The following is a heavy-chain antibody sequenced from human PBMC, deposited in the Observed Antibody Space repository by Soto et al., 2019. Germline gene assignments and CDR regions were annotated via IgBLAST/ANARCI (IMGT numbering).Heavy chain of an antibody. CDR1: GFTFSSFA. J-gene: IGHJ3*02. CDR2: ISGSGGST. Sequence: EVQLLESGGGLVQPGGSLRLSCAASGFTFSSFAMSWVRQAPGKGLEWVSGISGSGGSTYYADSVKGRFTMSRDNSKNTLYLQMNSLRGEDTAVYFCAKCGGYISSSCHFVIWGQGTVVTVSS. D-gene: IGHD6-13*01. V-gene: IGHV3-23*01. CDR3: AKCGGYISSSCHFVI.